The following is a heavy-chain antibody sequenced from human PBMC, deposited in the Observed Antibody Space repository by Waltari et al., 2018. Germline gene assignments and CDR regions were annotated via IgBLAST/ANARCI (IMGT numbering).Heavy chain of an antibody. CDR3: ARACGYCSGGSCYYYGMDV. CDR1: GGSISSSNW. Sequence: QVQLQESGPGLVKPSGTLSLTCAVSGGSISSSNWWSWVRQPPGKGLEWIGEIYHSGSTNYNPSLKSRVTISVDKSKNQFSLKLSSVTAADTAVYYCARACGYCSGGSCYYYGMDVWGQGTTVTVSS. CDR2: IYHSGST. V-gene: IGHV4-4*02. D-gene: IGHD2-15*01. J-gene: IGHJ6*02.